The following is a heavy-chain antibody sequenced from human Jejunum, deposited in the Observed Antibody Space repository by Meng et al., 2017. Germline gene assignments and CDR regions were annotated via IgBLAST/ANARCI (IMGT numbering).Heavy chain of an antibody. J-gene: IGHJ5*02. CDR2: IYWDNDK. Sequence: TCNESGLPLLKPTPNMTLTGTFSSCPLNTPEVGVGWIRQPPGRALECLGIIYWDNDKRYNPSLKNRLTITKDTSKSQVVLTMTNMDPGDTATYYCTRRPGIAKNWCDPWGQGTLVTVSS. CDR3: TRRPGIAKNWCDP. D-gene: IGHD6-13*01. CDR1: SCPLNTPEVG. V-gene: IGHV2-5*02.